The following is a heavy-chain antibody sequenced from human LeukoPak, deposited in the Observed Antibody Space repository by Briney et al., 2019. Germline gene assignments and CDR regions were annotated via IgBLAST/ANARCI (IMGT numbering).Heavy chain of an antibody. V-gene: IGHV4-34*01. CDR2: INHSGST. CDR1: GGSFSGYY. J-gene: IGHJ4*02. Sequence: PSETLSLTCAVYGGSFSGYYWSWIRQPPGKGLEWIGEINHSGSTNYNPSLKSRVTISVDTSKNQFSLKLSSVTAADTAVHYCARGAPYYYDSSGYERLGFDYWGQGTLVTVSS. D-gene: IGHD3-22*01. CDR3: ARGAPYYYDSSGYERLGFDY.